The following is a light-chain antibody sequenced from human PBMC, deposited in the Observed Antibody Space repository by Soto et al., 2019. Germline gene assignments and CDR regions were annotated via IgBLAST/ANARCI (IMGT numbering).Light chain of an antibody. CDR3: QQYGANSPWT. CDR1: QNINDL. V-gene: IGKV1-5*03. Sequence: DIQVTQSPSTLSASVGDRVTINCRPSQNINDLLAWYQQKSGKAPKVLIYKASSLESGVPSRFSGSGSGTEFTLTISSLQTEDFATYYCQQYGANSPWTFGQGTKVEIK. CDR2: KAS. J-gene: IGKJ1*01.